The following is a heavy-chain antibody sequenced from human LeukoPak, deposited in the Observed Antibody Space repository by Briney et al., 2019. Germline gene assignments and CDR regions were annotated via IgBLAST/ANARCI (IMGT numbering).Heavy chain of an antibody. V-gene: IGHV3-11*01. CDR1: GFTFSDYY. J-gene: IGHJ4*02. CDR3: AGVVTAAPIDY. D-gene: IGHD2-21*02. Sequence: GGSLRLSCAASGFTFSDYYMSWIRQAPGKGLEWVSYISSSGSTIYYADSVKGRFTISRDNAKNSLYLQMNSLRAEDTAVYYCAGVVTAAPIDYWGQGTLVTVPS. CDR2: ISSSGSTI.